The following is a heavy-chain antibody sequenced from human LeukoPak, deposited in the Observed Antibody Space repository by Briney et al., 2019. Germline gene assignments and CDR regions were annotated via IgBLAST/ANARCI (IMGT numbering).Heavy chain of an antibody. CDR3: AMARNGNYYWYFDY. CDR1: GYSFTTYW. CDR2: IYTGDSDT. V-gene: IGHV5-51*01. Sequence: GESLKISCKGSGYSFTTYWFGWVRQMPGKGLEWMGIIYTGDSDTKYSPSFQGQVTISVDKSISTAYLQWSSLKASDTAVYFCAMARNGNYYWYFDYWGQGTLVTVSS. J-gene: IGHJ4*02. D-gene: IGHD1-26*01.